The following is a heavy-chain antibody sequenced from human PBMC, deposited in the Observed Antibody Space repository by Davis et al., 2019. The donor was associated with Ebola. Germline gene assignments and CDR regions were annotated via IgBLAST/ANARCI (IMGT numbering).Heavy chain of an antibody. CDR3: ARGPTRDYFDY. Sequence: MPSETLSLTCTVSDGSISNFYWSWVRQPPGKGLEWIGYIYYSGSTNYNPSLKSRVTISVDTSKKQFSLNLSSVTAADTAVYSCARGPTRDYFDYWGQGSLVTVSS. J-gene: IGHJ4*02. CDR1: DGSISNFY. V-gene: IGHV4-59*01. CDR2: IYYSGST.